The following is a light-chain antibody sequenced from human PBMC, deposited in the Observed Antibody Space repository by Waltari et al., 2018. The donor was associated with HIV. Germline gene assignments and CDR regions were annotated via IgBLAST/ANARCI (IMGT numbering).Light chain of an antibody. CDR3: QQYEFSLFT. V-gene: IGKV3-20*01. J-gene: IGKJ5*01. CDR1: QSVTNRF. Sequence: ETVLTQSPGTLSLSPGQRATLSCRASQSVTNRFLAWYQQRPGQAPRLLIYGTSGRAPGIPDRFSGSGSGTDFTLTISRLEPEDFALYYCQQYEFSLFTCGQGTRLEIK. CDR2: GTS.